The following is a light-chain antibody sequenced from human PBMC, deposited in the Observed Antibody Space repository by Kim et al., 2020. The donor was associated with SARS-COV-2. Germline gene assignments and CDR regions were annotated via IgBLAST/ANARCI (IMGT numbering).Light chain of an antibody. J-gene: IGLJ1*01. V-gene: IGLV2-8*01. Sequence: GQSVTISCTGTSSDVGGYNYVSWYQHHPGKAPKLMIYEVSKRPSGVPDRFSGSESGNTASLTVSGLQADDEADYYCSSYTASNTYVFGTGTKVTVL. CDR1: SSDVGGYNY. CDR2: EVS. CDR3: SSYTASNTYV.